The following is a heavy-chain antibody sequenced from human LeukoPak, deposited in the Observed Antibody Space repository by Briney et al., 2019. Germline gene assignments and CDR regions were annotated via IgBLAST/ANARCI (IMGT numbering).Heavy chain of an antibody. CDR2: INHSGST. Sequence: SETLSLTCAVYGGSFSGYYWSWIRQPPGKGLEWIGEINHSGSTNYNPSLKSRVTISVDTSKNQFSLKLSSVTAADTAVYYCARGRHGRHLLLSWFDPWGQGTLVTVSS. CDR1: GGSFSGYY. J-gene: IGHJ5*02. CDR3: ARGRHGRHLLLSWFDP. V-gene: IGHV4-34*01. D-gene: IGHD1-26*01.